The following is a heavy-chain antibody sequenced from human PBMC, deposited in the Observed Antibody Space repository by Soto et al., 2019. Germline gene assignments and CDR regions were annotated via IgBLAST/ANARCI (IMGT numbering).Heavy chain of an antibody. CDR1: GFTFSNYG. CDR3: ARGIDYGDYAIDY. CDR2: IWYDGSNK. Sequence: VGSLRLSCVASGFTFSNYGMHWVRQAPGKGLEWVAVIWYDGSNKYYADSVKGRFTISRGNSKTALSLQMDSLRAEDTAVYYCARGIDYGDYAIDYWGQGSQVTVSS. D-gene: IGHD4-17*01. J-gene: IGHJ4*02. V-gene: IGHV3-33*01.